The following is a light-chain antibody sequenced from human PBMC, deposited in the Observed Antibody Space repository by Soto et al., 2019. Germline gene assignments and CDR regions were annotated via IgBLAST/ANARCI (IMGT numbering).Light chain of an antibody. Sequence: EIVLTQSPGTLSLSPGERATLSCRASQSINSRHLAWYQQKPGQAPRLLIYGASSRASGIADRFSGSGSGTDFTLTISRLEPEDFAVYYCQQYNSYSTFGQGTKVEIK. CDR1: QSINSRH. J-gene: IGKJ1*01. V-gene: IGKV3-20*01. CDR2: GAS. CDR3: QQYNSYST.